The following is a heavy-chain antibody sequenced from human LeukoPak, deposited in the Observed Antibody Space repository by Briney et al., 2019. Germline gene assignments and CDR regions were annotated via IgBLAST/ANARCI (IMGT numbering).Heavy chain of an antibody. Sequence: PGGSLRLSCAASGFTFSNYHMNWVRQAPGKGLEWVSSISNTASYIYYADSVKGRFTISRDSAKNSLYLQMNSLRAEDTAVYYCARGLCGGDCYDYWGQGTLVTVSS. J-gene: IGHJ4*02. CDR2: ISNTASYI. CDR1: GFTFSNYH. D-gene: IGHD2-21*01. CDR3: ARGLCGGDCYDY. V-gene: IGHV3-21*01.